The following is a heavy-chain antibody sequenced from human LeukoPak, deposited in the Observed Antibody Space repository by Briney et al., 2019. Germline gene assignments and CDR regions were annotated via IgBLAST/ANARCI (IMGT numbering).Heavy chain of an antibody. CDR2: MSPNSGNT. Sequence: GAPVKVSCKASGYTFTSYDINWVRQATGQGLEWMGWMSPNSGNTGYAQKFQGRVTMTRNTSISTAYMELSSLRSEDTAVYYCARGSYYGSGFLFDYWGQGTLVTVSS. J-gene: IGHJ4*02. V-gene: IGHV1-8*01. D-gene: IGHD3-10*01. CDR3: ARGSYYGSGFLFDY. CDR1: GYTFTSYD.